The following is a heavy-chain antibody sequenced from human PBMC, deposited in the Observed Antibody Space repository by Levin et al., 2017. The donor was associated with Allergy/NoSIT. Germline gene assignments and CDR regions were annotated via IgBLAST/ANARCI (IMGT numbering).Heavy chain of an antibody. D-gene: IGHD3-22*01. CDR1: GGSISSSSYY. CDR3: ARHIDSYFDSSGYHY. V-gene: IGHV4-39*01. CDR2: IYYSGST. J-gene: IGHJ4*02. Sequence: PSETLSLTCTVSGGSISSSSYYWGWIRQPPGKGLEWIGSIYYSGSTYYNPSLKSRVSISVDTSKNQFSLKLSSVTAADTAVYYCARHIDSYFDSSGYHYWGQGTLVTVSS.